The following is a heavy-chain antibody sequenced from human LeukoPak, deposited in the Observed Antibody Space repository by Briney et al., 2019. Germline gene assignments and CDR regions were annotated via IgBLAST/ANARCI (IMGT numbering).Heavy chain of an antibody. D-gene: IGHD3-16*01. J-gene: IGHJ4*02. CDR1: DYTFTNYG. CDR3: ARGEDRLTDY. Sequence: GASVKVSCKASDYTFTNYGVSWVRQAPGQGLEWMGWISAYNGKTYYAQKFQGRVTVTTDTSTSTAYMDLRSLRSDDTAVYYCARGEDRLTDYWGQGTLVTVSS. CDR2: ISAYNGKT. V-gene: IGHV1-18*01.